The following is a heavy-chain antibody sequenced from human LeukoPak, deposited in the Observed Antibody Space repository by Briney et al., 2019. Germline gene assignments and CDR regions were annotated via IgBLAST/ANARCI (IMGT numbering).Heavy chain of an antibody. Sequence: GGSLRLSCTASGFTFGDHGLNWFRQAPGKGLEWVGFIRSKAYGGTAEYAASVKGRFTISRDNAKNTLSLQMNSLRAEDTAVYYCARARGSGYCSGGSCYLVDYYYGMDVWGQGTTVTVSS. D-gene: IGHD2-15*01. J-gene: IGHJ6*02. CDR3: ARARGSGYCSGGSCYLVDYYYGMDV. CDR2: IRSKAYGGTA. V-gene: IGHV3-49*03. CDR1: GFTFGDHG.